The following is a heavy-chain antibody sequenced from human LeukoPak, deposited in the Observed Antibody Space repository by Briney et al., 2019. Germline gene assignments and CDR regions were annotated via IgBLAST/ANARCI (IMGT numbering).Heavy chain of an antibody. J-gene: IGHJ5*02. CDR2: MNPNSGNT. CDR3: AREYCSSTSCYSRYIWFDP. CDR1: GYTFTSYD. V-gene: IGHV1-8*01. Sequence: GASVKVSCKASGYTFTSYDINWVRQAPGQGLEWMGWMNPNSGNTGYAQKLQGRVTMTRNTSISTAYMELSSLRSEDTAVYYCAREYCSSTSCYSRYIWFDPWGQGTLVTVSS. D-gene: IGHD2-2*01.